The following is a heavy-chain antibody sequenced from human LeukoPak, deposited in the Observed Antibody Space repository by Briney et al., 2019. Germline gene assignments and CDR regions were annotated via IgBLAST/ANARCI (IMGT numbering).Heavy chain of an antibody. Sequence: GGSLRLSCAASGFTFSSYAMSRVRQAPGKGLEWVSAISGSGGSTYYADSVKGRFTISRDNSKNTLYLQMNSLRAEDTAVYYCATPPYGDYRVGAFDIWGQGTMVTVSS. D-gene: IGHD4-17*01. CDR1: GFTFSSYA. J-gene: IGHJ3*02. CDR3: ATPPYGDYRVGAFDI. V-gene: IGHV3-23*01. CDR2: ISGSGGST.